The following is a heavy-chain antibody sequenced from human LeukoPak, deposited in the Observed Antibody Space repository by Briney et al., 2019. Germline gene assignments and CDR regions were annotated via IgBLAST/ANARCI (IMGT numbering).Heavy chain of an antibody. CDR2: ISPDGSNM. V-gene: IGHV3-7*01. D-gene: IGHD3-3*01. CDR1: GFSFSSYW. Sequence: SGGSLRLSCAASGFSFSSYWMSWVRQAPGKGLEWVANISPDGSNMLYVDSVKGRFTISRDNAKNSLYLQMSNLRAEDTAVYFCVSGFLQWLYWGQGTLVTVSS. CDR3: VSGFLQWLY. J-gene: IGHJ4*02.